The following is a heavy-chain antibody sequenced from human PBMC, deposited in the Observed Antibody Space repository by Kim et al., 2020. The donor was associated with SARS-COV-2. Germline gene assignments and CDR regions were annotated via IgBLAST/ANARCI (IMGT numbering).Heavy chain of an antibody. CDR3: ARGRKYHSSLNWFDP. V-gene: IGHV4-34*01. CDR1: GGSFSGYY. J-gene: IGHJ5*02. CDR2: INHSGST. Sequence: SETLSLTCAVYGGSFSGYYWSWIRQPPGKGLEWIGEINHSGSTNYNPSLKSRVTISVDTSKNQFSLKLSSVTAADTAVYYCARGRKYHSSLNWFDPWGQGTLVTVSS. D-gene: IGHD6-13*01.